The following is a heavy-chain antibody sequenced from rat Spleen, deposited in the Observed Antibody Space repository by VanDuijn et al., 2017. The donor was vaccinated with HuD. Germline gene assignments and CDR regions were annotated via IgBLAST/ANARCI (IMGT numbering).Heavy chain of an antibody. CDR1: GFTFSTYG. CDR2: INKDSSTI. V-gene: IGHV4-2*01. D-gene: IGHD1-11*01. Sequence: EVQLVESGGGFVQPGRSMKLSCVVLGFTFSTYGMAWVRQAPGKGLEWIGEINKDSSTINYTPSLKERLTISRDNAQNTLYLQMSKLGSEDTATYYCARRHYGYTDYFDYWGQGVMVTVSS. CDR3: ARRHYGYTDYFDY. J-gene: IGHJ2*01.